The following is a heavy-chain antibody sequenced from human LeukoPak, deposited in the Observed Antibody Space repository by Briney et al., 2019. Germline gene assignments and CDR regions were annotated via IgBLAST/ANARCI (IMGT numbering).Heavy chain of an antibody. Sequence: PSETLSLTCTVSGGSISSSNYYWGWIRQPPGKGLEWIGTIHYSGITYYNPSLRSRVTVSADTSKNQFSLRLSSVTAADTAVYYCARVLRNWYFDLWGRGTLVTVSS. CDR1: GGSISSSNYY. J-gene: IGHJ2*01. CDR3: ARVLRNWYFDL. CDR2: IHYSGIT. D-gene: IGHD3-16*01. V-gene: IGHV4-39*07.